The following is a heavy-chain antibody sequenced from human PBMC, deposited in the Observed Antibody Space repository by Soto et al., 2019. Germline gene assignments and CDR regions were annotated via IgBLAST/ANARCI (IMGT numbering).Heavy chain of an antibody. D-gene: IGHD5-18*01. CDR3: ARVGGYSYGSLGYYYYGMDV. CDR1: GYSFTANS. CDR2: INPNNGGT. J-gene: IGHJ6*02. Sequence: ASVKVSCKASGYSFTANSMHWVRQAPGEGLEWMGWINPNNGGTNYARKFQGWVTMTRDTSMSTAYMDLSRLKSEDTAVYYCARVGGYSYGSLGYYYYGMDVWGQGTTVTVSS. V-gene: IGHV1-2*04.